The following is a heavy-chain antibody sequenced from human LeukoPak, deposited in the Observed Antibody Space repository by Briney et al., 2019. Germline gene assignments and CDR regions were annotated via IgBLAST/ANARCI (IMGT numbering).Heavy chain of an antibody. Sequence: PGGSLRLSCAASGFTFSSYSMNWVRQAPGKGLEWVSSISSSSSYIYYADSVKGRFTISRDNAKNSLYLQMNSLRAEDTAVYYCARDPGYCSSTSCYPSDYWGQGTLVTVSS. V-gene: IGHV3-21*01. D-gene: IGHD2-2*01. CDR1: GFTFSSYS. CDR3: ARDPGYCSSTSCYPSDY. J-gene: IGHJ4*02. CDR2: ISSSSSYI.